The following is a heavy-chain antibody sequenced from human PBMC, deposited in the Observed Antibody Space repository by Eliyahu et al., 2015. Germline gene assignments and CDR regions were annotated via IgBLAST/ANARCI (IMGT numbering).Heavy chain of an antibody. CDR1: GYTFTSYA. CDR3: ARVGRGYSGYDAFDI. V-gene: IGHV1-3*01. CDR2: INAGNGNT. Sequence: QVQLVQSGAEVKKPGASVKVSCKASGYTFTSYAMHWVRQAPGQRLEWMGWINAGNGNTKYSQKFQGRVTITRDTSASTAYMELSSLRSEDTAVYYCARVGRGYSGYDAFDIWGQGTMVTVSS. J-gene: IGHJ3*02. D-gene: IGHD5-12*01.